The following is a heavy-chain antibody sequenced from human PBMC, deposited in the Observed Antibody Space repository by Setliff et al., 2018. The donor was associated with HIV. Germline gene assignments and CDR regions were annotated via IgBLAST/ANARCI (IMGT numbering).Heavy chain of an antibody. V-gene: IGHV4-59*01. CDR2: IFYTGNT. J-gene: IGHJ6*03. CDR1: GGSISGYY. CDR3: VRGFCSSTTCYEDYYYMDV. Sequence: SETLSLTCTVSGGSISGYYWSWIRQPPGKGLKWIGTIFYTGNTNYNPSLKSRVTLSGGMSENQLFLRLTSVTAADTAVYYCVRGFCSSTTCYEDYYYMDVWGKGSTVTVSS. D-gene: IGHD2-2*01.